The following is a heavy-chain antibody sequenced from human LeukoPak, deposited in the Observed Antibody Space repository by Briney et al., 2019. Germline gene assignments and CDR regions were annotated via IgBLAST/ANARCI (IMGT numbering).Heavy chain of an antibody. CDR3: ARDHNWGPDY. CDR1: GYTFTDHY. Sequence: ASVKVSCKALGYTFTDHYFHWLRQAPGPGHDWMGWIHPGRGDTNYAQKFQGRVSLTRDTSISTAYMELSRLTSDDTAVYYCARDHNWGPDYWGQGTLVSVSS. J-gene: IGHJ4*02. CDR2: IHPGRGDT. D-gene: IGHD7-27*01. V-gene: IGHV1-2*02.